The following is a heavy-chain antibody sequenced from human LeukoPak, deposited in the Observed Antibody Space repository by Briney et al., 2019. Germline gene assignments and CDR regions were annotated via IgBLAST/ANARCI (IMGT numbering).Heavy chain of an antibody. V-gene: IGHV5-51*01. CDR2: IYAGDSDT. D-gene: IGHD3-10*01. Sequence: GDSLKISGKGSGYSFIGYSIGWVRQMPGKGLEWMGIIYAGDSDTRYSPSLQGQVTMSVDKSITTAYLQWSSLKASDTAMYFCARSTSVHYLFDYWGQGTLVTVSS. CDR1: GYSFIGYS. J-gene: IGHJ4*02. CDR3: ARSTSVHYLFDY.